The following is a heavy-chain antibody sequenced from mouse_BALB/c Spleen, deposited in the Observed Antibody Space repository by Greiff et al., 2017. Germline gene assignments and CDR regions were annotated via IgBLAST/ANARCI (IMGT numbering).Heavy chain of an antibody. CDR1: GFSLTSYG. V-gene: IGHV2-4-1*01. CDR2: IWGDGST. J-gene: IGHJ4*01. D-gene: IGHD1-1*01. CDR3: ARDTVVDYYAMDY. Sequence: QVQLQQSGPGLVQPSQSLSITCTVSGFSLTSYGVHWVRQSPGKGLEWLGMIWGDGSTDYNSALKSRLSISKDNSKSQVFLKMNSLQTDDTARYYCARDTVVDYYAMDYWGQGTSVTVSS.